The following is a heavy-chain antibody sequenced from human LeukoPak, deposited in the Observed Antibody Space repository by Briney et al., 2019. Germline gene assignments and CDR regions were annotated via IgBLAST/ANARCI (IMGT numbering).Heavy chain of an antibody. J-gene: IGHJ4*02. CDR3: ARGGLLPYYFDY. D-gene: IGHD3-16*01. CDR1: GDSVSSNSAA. CDR2: TYYRSKWYN. Sequence: PSQTLSLTFAISGDSVSSNSAAWNWIRQSPSRGLEWLGRTYYRSKWYNDYSVSVKSRITINPDTPKNQISLQLNSVTPEDTAVYYCARGGLLPYYFDYWGQGTLVTVSS. V-gene: IGHV6-1*01.